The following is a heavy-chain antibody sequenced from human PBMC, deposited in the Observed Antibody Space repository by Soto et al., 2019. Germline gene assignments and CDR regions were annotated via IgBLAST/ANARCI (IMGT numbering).Heavy chain of an antibody. CDR2: IIPFLDKT. J-gene: IGHJ5*02. V-gene: IGHV1-69*02. Sequence: QVLLVQSGAELKKPGSSLKVSCKASGGSLSSYPISWLRQAPGQGLEWMGRIIPFLDKTDYAQKFQGRVTFTADKSTTTVYLELSSLTSDDTAVYYCARPVAAAVGDPWFDPWGQGTLVTVSS. D-gene: IGHD6-13*01. CDR1: GGSLSSYP. CDR3: ARPVAAAVGDPWFDP.